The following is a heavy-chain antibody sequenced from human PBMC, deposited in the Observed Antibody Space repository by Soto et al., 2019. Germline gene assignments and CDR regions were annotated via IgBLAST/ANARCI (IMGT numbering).Heavy chain of an antibody. CDR1: GFTFSSYW. CDR2: IKLDGSEK. Sequence: GGSLRLSCAASGFTFSSYWMSWVRQAPGKGLEWVANIKLDGSEKFYVDSVKGRFTISRDNAKNSLYLQLNSLRAEDTAVYYCARGYSSSPNWFDPWGQGPLVPVPS. V-gene: IGHV3-7*03. J-gene: IGHJ5*02. CDR3: ARGYSSSPNWFDP. D-gene: IGHD6-6*01.